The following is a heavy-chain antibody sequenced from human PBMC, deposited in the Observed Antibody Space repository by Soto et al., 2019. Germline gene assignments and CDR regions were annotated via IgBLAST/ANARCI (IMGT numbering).Heavy chain of an antibody. CDR1: GGTFSSYA. CDR2: IIPIFGTA. D-gene: IGHD2-2*01. J-gene: IGHJ6*02. V-gene: IGHV1-69*13. CDR3: ARDGGDIVVVPDRYYYYGMDV. Sequence: ASVKVSCKASGGTFSSYAISWVRQAPGQGLEWMGGIIPIFGTANYAQKFQGRVTITADESTGTAYMELSSLRSEDTAVYYCARDGGDIVVVPDRYYYYGMDVWGQGTTVTVSS.